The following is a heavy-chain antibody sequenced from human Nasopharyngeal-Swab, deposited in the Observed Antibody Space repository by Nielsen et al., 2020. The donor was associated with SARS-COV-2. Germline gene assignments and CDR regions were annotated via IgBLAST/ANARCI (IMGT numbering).Heavy chain of an antibody. CDR2: IYYSGST. D-gene: IGHD3-10*01. CDR1: GGSISSSSYY. V-gene: IGHV4-39*01. Sequence: SETLSLTCTVSGGSISSSSYYWGWIRQPPGKGLEWIGSIYYSGSTYYNPSLKSRVTISVDTSKNQFSLTLSSVTAADTAVYYCAISRPNYYGSGSLFDYWGQGTLVTVSS. J-gene: IGHJ4*02. CDR3: AISRPNYYGSGSLFDY.